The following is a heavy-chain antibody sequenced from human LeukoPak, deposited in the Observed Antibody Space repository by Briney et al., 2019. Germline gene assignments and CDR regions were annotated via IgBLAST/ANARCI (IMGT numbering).Heavy chain of an antibody. Sequence: SETLSLTCTVSGGSISSSSYYWGWIRQPPGKELEWIGSIYYSGSTYYNPSLKSRVTISVDTSKNQFSLKLSSVTAADTAVYYCARQLGGFLEWLPYGMDVWGQGTTVTVSS. D-gene: IGHD3-3*01. CDR3: ARQLGGFLEWLPYGMDV. CDR1: GGSISSSSYY. V-gene: IGHV4-39*01. CDR2: IYYSGST. J-gene: IGHJ6*02.